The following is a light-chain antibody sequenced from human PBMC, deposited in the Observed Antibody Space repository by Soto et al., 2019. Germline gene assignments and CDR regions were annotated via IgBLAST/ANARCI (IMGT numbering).Light chain of an antibody. CDR1: QSILYNSNNKNY. CDR3: QQHYSVPPWT. CDR2: WAS. V-gene: IGKV4-1*01. Sequence: DIVMTQSPDSLAVSLGERATINCKSSQSILYNSNNKNYLAWYQQKPGQPPKLLISWASTRESGVPDRFSGSGSGTDFTLTISSLQAEDVAIYHCQQHYSVPPWTFGQGTKVEIK. J-gene: IGKJ1*01.